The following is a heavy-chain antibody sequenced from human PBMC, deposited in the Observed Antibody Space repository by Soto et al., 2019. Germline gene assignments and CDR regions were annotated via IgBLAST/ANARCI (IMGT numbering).Heavy chain of an antibody. Sequence: SVKVSCKASGGTFSSYAISWVRQAPGQGLEWMGVIIPIFGSTSYAQKFQGRVTITADKSTSTVYMELSSLRSEDTAVYYCARGYRYYGMDVCGQGTTVTVSS. CDR3: ARGYRYYGMDV. CDR1: GGTFSSYA. CDR2: IIPIFGST. V-gene: IGHV1-69*06. J-gene: IGHJ6*02. D-gene: IGHD1-1*01.